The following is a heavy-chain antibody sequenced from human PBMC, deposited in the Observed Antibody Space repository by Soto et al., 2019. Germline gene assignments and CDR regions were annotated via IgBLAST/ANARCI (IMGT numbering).Heavy chain of an antibody. D-gene: IGHD5-12*01. CDR3: ARDKYSGHPFDY. CDR2: XXXXXXX. Sequence: SETLSLTCIVSGGSITSYHWSWIRQLPEKXXXXXXXXXXXXXXXXXPSFQSRVTISIDTSKNQLSLKMTSMTAADTAVYYCARDKYSGHPFDYWGQGTLVTVSS. J-gene: IGHJ4*02. V-gene: IGHV4-59*01. CDR1: GGSITSYH.